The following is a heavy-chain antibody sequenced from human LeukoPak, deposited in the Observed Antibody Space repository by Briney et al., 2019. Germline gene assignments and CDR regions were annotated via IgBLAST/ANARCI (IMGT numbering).Heavy chain of an antibody. Sequence: SETLSLTCTVSGGPISSYYWSWIRQPPGKGLEWIGYIYYSGSTNYNPSLKSRVTISVDTSKNQFSLKLSSVTAADTAVYYCARAPRQERGRYFDLRGRGTLVTVSS. J-gene: IGHJ2*01. CDR1: GGPISSYY. CDR2: IYYSGST. D-gene: IGHD1-1*01. V-gene: IGHV4-59*01. CDR3: ARAPRQERGRYFDL.